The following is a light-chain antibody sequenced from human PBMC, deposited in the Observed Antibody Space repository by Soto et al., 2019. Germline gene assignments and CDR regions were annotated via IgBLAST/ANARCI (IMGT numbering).Light chain of an antibody. J-gene: IGKJ4*02. Sequence: EIVLPQSPATLYLSPGERATLSCRASQSVSSYLAWYQQKPGQAPRLLIYDASNRATGIPARFSGSGSGTDFALTSLSIEPEDFAVDYWQQRSNWPLTFGGGTKVEIK. CDR2: DAS. CDR1: QSVSSY. CDR3: QQRSNWPLT. V-gene: IGKV3-11*01.